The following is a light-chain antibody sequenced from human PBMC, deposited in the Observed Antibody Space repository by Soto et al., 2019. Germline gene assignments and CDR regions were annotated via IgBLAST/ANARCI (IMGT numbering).Light chain of an antibody. CDR1: QTVSIN. J-gene: IGKJ4*01. CDR3: QQYNNWPPLT. Sequence: EIVMTQSPATLSVSPGERATLSCRASQTVSINLAWYQHKPGQAPRLLIYGASSRATGVPGRFSGSGSGSEFTLTISSLQSEDFAVYYCQQYNNWPPLTFGGGTKVEL. V-gene: IGKV3-15*01. CDR2: GAS.